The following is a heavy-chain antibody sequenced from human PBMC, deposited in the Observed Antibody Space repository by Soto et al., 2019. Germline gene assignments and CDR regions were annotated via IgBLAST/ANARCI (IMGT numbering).Heavy chain of an antibody. Sequence: SETLSLTCAVYGGSFSGYYWSWIRQPPGKGLEWIGEINHSGSTNYNPSLKSRVTISVDTSKNQFSLKLSSVTAADTAVYYCARKRRYCSSTSCSHYGMDVWGQGTTVTVS. D-gene: IGHD2-2*01. J-gene: IGHJ6*02. CDR3: ARKRRYCSSTSCSHYGMDV. V-gene: IGHV4-34*01. CDR2: INHSGST. CDR1: GGSFSGYY.